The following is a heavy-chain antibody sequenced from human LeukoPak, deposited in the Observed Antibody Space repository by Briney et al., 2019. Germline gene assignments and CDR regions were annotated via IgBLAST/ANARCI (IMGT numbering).Heavy chain of an antibody. Sequence: GGSLRLSCAAPGFTFSSYAMHWVRQAPGKGLEWVAVISYDGSNKYYADSVKGRFTISRDNSKNTLYLQMNSLRAEDTAVYYCARDLTVGATGHWGQGTLVTVSS. J-gene: IGHJ4*02. V-gene: IGHV3-30-3*01. D-gene: IGHD1-26*01. CDR2: ISYDGSNK. CDR3: ARDLTVGATGH. CDR1: GFTFSSYA.